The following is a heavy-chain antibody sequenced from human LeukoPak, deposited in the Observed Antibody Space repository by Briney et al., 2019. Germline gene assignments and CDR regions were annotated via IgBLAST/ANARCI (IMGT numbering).Heavy chain of an antibody. CDR1: GYTFTGYY. CDR2: INPNSGGT. J-gene: IGHJ4*02. Sequence: ASVNVSCKASGYTFTGYYMHWVRQAPGQGLEWTGWINPNSGGTNYAQKFQGRVTMTRDTSISTAYMELSRLRSDDTAVYYCARALYASESDYWGQGTLVTVSS. CDR3: ARALYASESDY. V-gene: IGHV1-2*02. D-gene: IGHD1-14*01.